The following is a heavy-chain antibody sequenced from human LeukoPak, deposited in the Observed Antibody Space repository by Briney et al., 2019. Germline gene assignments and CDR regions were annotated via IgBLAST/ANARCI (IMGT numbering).Heavy chain of an antibody. D-gene: IGHD3-10*01. J-gene: IGHJ4*02. CDR2: IKSKTDGGTT. CDR1: GFTFSNAW. V-gene: IGHV3-15*01. CDR3: GYYYGSGSYYRVDY. Sequence: PGGSLRLSCAASGFTFSNAWMSWVRQAPGKGLEWVGRIKSKTDGGTTDYAAPVKGRFTISRDDSKNTLYLQMNSLKTEDTAVYYCGYYYGSGSYYRVDYWGQGTLVTVSS.